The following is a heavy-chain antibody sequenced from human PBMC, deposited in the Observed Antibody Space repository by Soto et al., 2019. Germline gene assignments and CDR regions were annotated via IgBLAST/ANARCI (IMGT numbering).Heavy chain of an antibody. CDR3: ARGGPLERNDLGYFDY. Sequence: QVRLQESGPGLVKPSQTLSLTCTVSDGSISSGGYYWSWIRQHPGKGLEWIGYIFYSGSTYYNPSLKGRVTISLDTSKNRFSLKLNSVTAADTAVYYCARGGPLERNDLGYFDYWGQGTLVTVSS. V-gene: IGHV4-31*03. J-gene: IGHJ4*02. CDR1: DGSISSGGYY. CDR2: IFYSGST. D-gene: IGHD1-1*01.